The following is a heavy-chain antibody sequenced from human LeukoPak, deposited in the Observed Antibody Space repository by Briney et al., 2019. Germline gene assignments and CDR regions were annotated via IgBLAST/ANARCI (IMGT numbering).Heavy chain of an antibody. CDR2: IRSKAYGGTT. J-gene: IGHJ1*01. Sequence: GGSLRLSCTASGFTFGDYAMSWFRQAPGKGLEWVGFIRSKAYGGTTEYAASVKGRFTISRDDSKNTFFLQMNSLKSEDTAVYYCTKEDHWGQGTLVTVSS. CDR1: GFTFGDYA. CDR3: TKEDH. V-gene: IGHV3-49*03.